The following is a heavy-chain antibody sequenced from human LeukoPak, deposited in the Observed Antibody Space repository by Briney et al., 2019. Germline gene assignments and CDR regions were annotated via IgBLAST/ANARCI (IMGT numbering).Heavy chain of an antibody. D-gene: IGHD2-21*01. Sequence: PSETLSLTCTVSGGAISSSSYYWGWIRQPPGKGLEWIGSIYYSGRTYYNPSLKSRVTISVDTSKNQFSLKLSSVTAADTAVYYCARRTYSIRTYYFDYWGHGTLPTVSS. CDR1: GGAISSSSYY. CDR3: ARRTYSIRTYYFDY. J-gene: IGHJ4*01. V-gene: IGHV4-39*01. CDR2: IYYSGRT.